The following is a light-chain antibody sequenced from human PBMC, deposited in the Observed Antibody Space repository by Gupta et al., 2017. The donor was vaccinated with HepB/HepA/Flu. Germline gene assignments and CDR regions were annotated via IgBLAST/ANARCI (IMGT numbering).Light chain of an antibody. V-gene: IGKV1-12*01. J-gene: IGKJ1*01. Sequence: IELSQSHSSDPKSVGDRVTITCRASQGISSWLAWYQQKPGKAPKLLIYAASSLQSGVPSRFSGSGSGTDLTLTITSLQPEDFATYYCQQANSLPRTFGQGTKVEIK. CDR2: AAS. CDR3: QQANSLPRT. CDR1: QGISSW.